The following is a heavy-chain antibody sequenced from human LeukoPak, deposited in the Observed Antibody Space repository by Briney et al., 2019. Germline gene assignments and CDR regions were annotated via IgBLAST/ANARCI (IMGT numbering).Heavy chain of an antibody. J-gene: IGHJ4*02. CDR3: ARGRGSSSWYRTMIGSGYFDY. V-gene: IGHV4-34*01. CDR2: INHSGST. Sequence: SETLSLTCAVYGGSFSGYYWSWIRQPPGKGLEWIGEINHSGSTNYNPSLKSRVTISVDTSKNQFSLKLSSVTAADTAVYYCARGRGSSSWYRTMIGSGYFDYWGQGTLVTVSS. CDR1: GGSFSGYY. D-gene: IGHD6-13*01.